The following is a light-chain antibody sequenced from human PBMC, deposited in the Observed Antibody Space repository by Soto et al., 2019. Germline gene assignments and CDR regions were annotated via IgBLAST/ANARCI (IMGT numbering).Light chain of an antibody. Sequence: EMVMTQSPATLSVSPGERVTLSCRASQSVSSYLAWYQQKPGQAPRLLIYDASSRATGIPVRFSGSGSGTEFTLTISSLQSEDFGVYYCQQNKDWPGTFGQGTKVDIK. CDR2: DAS. CDR3: QQNKDWPGT. J-gene: IGKJ1*01. CDR1: QSVSSY. V-gene: IGKV3-15*01.